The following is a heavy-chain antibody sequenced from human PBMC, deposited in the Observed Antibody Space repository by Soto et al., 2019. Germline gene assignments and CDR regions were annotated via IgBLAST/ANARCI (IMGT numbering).Heavy chain of an antibody. Sequence: SETLSLTCXVSGGSISSYYWSWIRQPPGKGLEWIGYIYYTGSTNYNPSLKSRVTMSVDTSKIQFSLKLSSVTAADTAVYYCARGREYYDSSGYHYYFDYWGQGTLVTVSS. CDR3: ARGREYYDSSGYHYYFDY. V-gene: IGHV4-59*01. J-gene: IGHJ4*02. CDR1: GGSISSYY. CDR2: IYYTGST. D-gene: IGHD3-22*01.